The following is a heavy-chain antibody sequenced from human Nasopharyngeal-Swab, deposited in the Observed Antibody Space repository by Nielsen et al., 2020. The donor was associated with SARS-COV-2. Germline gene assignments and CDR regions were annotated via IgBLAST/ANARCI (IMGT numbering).Heavy chain of an antibody. D-gene: IGHD4-17*01. CDR1: GGSFSGYY. CDR2: INHSGST. CDR3: ARGFYGDYGYYFDY. J-gene: IGHJ4*02. Sequence: SETLSLTCAVYGGSFSGYYWSWIRQPPGKGLEWIGEINHSGSTNYNPSLKSRVTISVDTSKNQFSLKLSSVTAADAAVYYCARGFYGDYGYYFDYWGQGTLVTVSS. V-gene: IGHV4-34*01.